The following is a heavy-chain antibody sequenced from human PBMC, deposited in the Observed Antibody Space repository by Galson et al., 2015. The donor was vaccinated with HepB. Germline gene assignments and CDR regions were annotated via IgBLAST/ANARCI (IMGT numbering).Heavy chain of an antibody. CDR2: ININTGNP. CDR3: ARAPYYGSGSNSNAWFDP. V-gene: IGHV7-4-1*02. CDR1: GYTFTDYT. Sequence: SCKASGYTFTDYTINWVRQAPGQGLEWMGRININTGNPTYAQGFTGRFVFSLDTSVNTAYLQISSLKAEDTAVYYCARAPYYGSGSNSNAWFDPWGQGTLVTVSS. J-gene: IGHJ5*02. D-gene: IGHD3-10*01.